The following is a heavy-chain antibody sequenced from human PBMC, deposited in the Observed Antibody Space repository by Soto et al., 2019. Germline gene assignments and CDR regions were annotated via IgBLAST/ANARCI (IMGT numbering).Heavy chain of an antibody. V-gene: IGHV1-3*01. Sequence: GASVKVSCKASGYTFISYVLHWVRQAPGQRLEWMGWINAGNGNTKYSQKFQGRVTITRDTSASTAYMELSSLRSEDTAMYYCARAVAVPASCDYWGQGTLVTVSS. CDR2: INAGNGNT. D-gene: IGHD6-19*01. CDR1: GYTFISYV. CDR3: ARAVAVPASCDY. J-gene: IGHJ4*02.